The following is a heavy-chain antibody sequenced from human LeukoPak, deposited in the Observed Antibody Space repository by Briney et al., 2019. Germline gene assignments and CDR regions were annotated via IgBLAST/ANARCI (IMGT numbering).Heavy chain of an antibody. Sequence: GGSLRLSCAASGDSWMHWVRQAPAKGLVWVSHINSDGSWTSYADSVKGRFTISKDNAKNTVYLQMNSLRAEDTAVYYCVSFYETYWGRGTLVTVSS. J-gene: IGHJ4*02. CDR2: INSDGSWT. V-gene: IGHV3-74*01. CDR3: VSFYETY. D-gene: IGHD2/OR15-2a*01. CDR1: GDSW.